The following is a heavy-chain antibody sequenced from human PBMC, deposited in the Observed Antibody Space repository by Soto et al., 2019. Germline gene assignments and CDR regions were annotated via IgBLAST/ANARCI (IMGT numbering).Heavy chain of an antibody. J-gene: IGHJ6*03. D-gene: IGHD6-13*01. CDR2: IYYSGST. V-gene: IGHV4-59*01. CDR3: ARAGSGSSWAYYYYYMDV. CDR1: GGSISSYY. Sequence: SETLSLTCTVSGGSISSYYWSWIRQPPGKGLEWIGYIYYSGSTNYNPSLKSRVTISVDTSKNQFSLKLSSVTAADTAVYYCARAGSGSSWAYYYYYMDVWGKGTTVTVSS.